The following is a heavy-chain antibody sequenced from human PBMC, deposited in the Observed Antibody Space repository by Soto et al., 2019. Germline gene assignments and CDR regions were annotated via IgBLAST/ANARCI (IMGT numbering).Heavy chain of an antibody. D-gene: IGHD6-13*01. CDR2: IYPGDSDT. Sequence: EVQLVQSGAEVKKPVESLKISCKGSGYSFTSYCIGWVRQMPGKGLEWLGIIYPGDSDTRYSPSFQGQVTISADKSISTAYLQWSSLKASDTAMYYCARIAAADFYPAYFDYWGQGNLVTVSS. J-gene: IGHJ4*02. CDR3: ARIAAADFYPAYFDY. V-gene: IGHV5-51*01. CDR1: GYSFTSYC.